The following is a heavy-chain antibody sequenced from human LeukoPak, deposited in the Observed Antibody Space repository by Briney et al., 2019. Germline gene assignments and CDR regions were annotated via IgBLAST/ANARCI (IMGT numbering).Heavy chain of an antibody. J-gene: IGHJ4*02. V-gene: IGHV3-30*03. CDR2: ISSDGSTK. Sequence: PGGSLRLSCAASGFTFITYGMHWVRQVPDKGLDWVTLISSDGSTKYYADSAKGRFTISRDNSKSTLYLQMNSLRAEDTAVYYCSRSRPKFRDFDYWGQGTLVTVSS. D-gene: IGHD5-24*01. CDR3: SRSRPKFRDFDY. CDR1: GFTFITYG.